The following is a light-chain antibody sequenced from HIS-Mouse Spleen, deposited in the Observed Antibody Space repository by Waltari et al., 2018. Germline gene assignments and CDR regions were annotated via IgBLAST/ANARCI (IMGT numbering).Light chain of an antibody. CDR3: QQYYSYPLT. Sequence: AIRMTQSPSSFSASTGDRVTITCRASQGISSYLAWYQQKPGKALKLLIYAASTLQSGVPSRFSGSGSGTDFTLTISCLQSEDFATYYCQQYYSYPLTFGPGTKVDIK. CDR1: QGISSY. V-gene: IGKV1-8*01. CDR2: AAS. J-gene: IGKJ3*01.